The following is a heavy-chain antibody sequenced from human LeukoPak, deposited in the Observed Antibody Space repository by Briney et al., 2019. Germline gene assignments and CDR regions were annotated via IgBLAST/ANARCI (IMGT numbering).Heavy chain of an antibody. Sequence: PSETLSLTCTVSGAPVSSSASYWGWIRQSPGNGLEWIGTLYYTGSTSYNPSLKSRVTISVDTAKNQVSLRLSSVAAADTAIYYCARLGDLVTMSRGVYDYFDPWGQGTLVTVSS. J-gene: IGHJ5*02. CDR3: ARLGDLVTMSRGVYDYFDP. CDR2: LYYTGST. CDR1: GAPVSSSASY. D-gene: IGHD3-10*01. V-gene: IGHV4-39*01.